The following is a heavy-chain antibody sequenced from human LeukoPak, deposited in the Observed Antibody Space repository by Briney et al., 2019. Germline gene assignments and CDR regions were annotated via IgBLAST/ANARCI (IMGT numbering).Heavy chain of an antibody. CDR3: ARGYCSSTSCPGGDWFDH. D-gene: IGHD2-2*01. CDR1: GGSISSYY. J-gene: IGHJ5*02. V-gene: IGHV4-59*01. CDR2: IYYSGST. Sequence: PSETLSLTCTDSGGSISSYYWSWIRQPPGKGLEWIGYIYYSGSTNYNPSLKSRVTISVDTSKNQFSLKLSSVTAADTAVYYCARGYCSSTSCPGGDWFDHWGQGTLVTVSS.